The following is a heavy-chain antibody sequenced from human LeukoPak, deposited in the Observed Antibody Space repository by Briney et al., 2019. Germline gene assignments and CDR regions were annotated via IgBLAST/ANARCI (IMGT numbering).Heavy chain of an antibody. CDR3: ASRYCSGGDCYSWFDP. CDR1: GGSLSGYK. V-gene: IGHV4-34*01. CDR2: INHSGST. D-gene: IGHD2-15*01. J-gene: IGHJ5*02. Sequence: SETLSLTCAVYGGSLSGYKCSWIRQPPGKGLEWIGEINHSGSTNYNPSLKSRAIISVDTSKNQFSLKLSSVTAADTAVYYCASRYCSGGDCYSWFDPWGQGILVTVSS.